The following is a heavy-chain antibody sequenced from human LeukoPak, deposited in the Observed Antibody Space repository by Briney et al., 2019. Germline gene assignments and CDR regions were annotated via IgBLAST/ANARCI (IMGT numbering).Heavy chain of an antibody. CDR2: ISWDGGST. V-gene: IGHV3-43*01. CDR3: ATLVGHY. J-gene: IGHJ4*02. D-gene: IGHD2-15*01. CDR1: GFTFDDYT. Sequence: QPGGSLRLSCAASGFTFDDYTMHWVRHAPGKGLEWVSLISWDGGSTYYADSVKGRFTISRDNSKNSLYLQMNSLRTEDTALYYCATLVGHYWGQGTLVTVSS.